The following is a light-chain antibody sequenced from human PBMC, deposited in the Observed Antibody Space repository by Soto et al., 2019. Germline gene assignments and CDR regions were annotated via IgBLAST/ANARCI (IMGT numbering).Light chain of an antibody. CDR2: EVT. Sequence: SVLTQPASVSGSPGQSITISCTGTSGDIGSYNRVSWCQQHPGKAPKLIIYEVTDRPSGVSNRFSGSKSGNTASLTISGLQAEDEAEYYCSSYTNINTRACVFGTGTKVTVL. CDR3: SSYTNINTRACV. J-gene: IGLJ1*01. CDR1: SGDIGSYNR. V-gene: IGLV2-14*01.